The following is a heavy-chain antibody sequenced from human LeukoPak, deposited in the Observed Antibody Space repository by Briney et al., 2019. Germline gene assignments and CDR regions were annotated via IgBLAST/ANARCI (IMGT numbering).Heavy chain of an antibody. CDR2: VSGSGGST. J-gene: IGHJ4*02. D-gene: IGHD1-26*01. Sequence: GGSLGLSCAASGFTFSHYAMSWVRQAPGRGLEWVSGVSGSGGSTYYADSVKGRFTISRDNAKNSLYLQMNSLRAEDTAVYYCARSGGSYRLDYWGQGTLVTVSS. CDR3: ARSGGSYRLDY. V-gene: IGHV3-23*01. CDR1: GFTFSHYA.